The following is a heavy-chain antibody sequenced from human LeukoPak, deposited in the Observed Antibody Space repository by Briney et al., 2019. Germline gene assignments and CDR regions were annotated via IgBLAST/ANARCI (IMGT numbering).Heavy chain of an antibody. J-gene: IGHJ5*02. CDR2: IYVDGRTT. CDR3: ARDWGSSGWYNWFDP. D-gene: IGHD3-16*01. Sequence: GGSLRLSCVASGFTFSNYWMHWVRQPPGKGLVWVSRIYVDGRTTNYADSVKGRLTISRDNSENTFYLQMNGLRVEDTAVYYCARDWGSSGWYNWFDPWGQGTLVTVSS. CDR1: GFTFSNYW. V-gene: IGHV3-74*01.